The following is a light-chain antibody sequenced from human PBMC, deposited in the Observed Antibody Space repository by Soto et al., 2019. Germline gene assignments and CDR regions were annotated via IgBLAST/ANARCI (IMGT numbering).Light chain of an antibody. CDR3: CSYAGSYTPYYV. J-gene: IGLJ1*01. CDR1: SSDVGGYNY. CDR2: DVS. Sequence: QSVLTQPRSVSGSPGQSVTISCTGTSSDVGGYNYVSWYQQHPGKAPKLMIYDVSERPSGVPDRFSGSKSGNTASLTISGLQAEDEADYYCCSYAGSYTPYYVFGTGTQLTVL. V-gene: IGLV2-11*01.